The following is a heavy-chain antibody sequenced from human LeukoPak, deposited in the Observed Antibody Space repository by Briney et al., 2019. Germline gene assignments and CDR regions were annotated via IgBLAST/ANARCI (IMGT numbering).Heavy chain of an antibody. J-gene: IGHJ4*02. V-gene: IGHV1-2*02. Sequence: ASVKVSCKASGYTFTVYYMHWVRQAPGQGLEWMGWINPNSGGTNYAQKFQGRVTMTRDTSISTAYMELSRLRSDDTAVYYCARGGQYVLHYDSSGYPPRGHWGQGTLVTVSS. CDR3: ARGGQYVLHYDSSGYPPRGH. CDR1: GYTFTVYY. D-gene: IGHD3-22*01. CDR2: INPNSGGT.